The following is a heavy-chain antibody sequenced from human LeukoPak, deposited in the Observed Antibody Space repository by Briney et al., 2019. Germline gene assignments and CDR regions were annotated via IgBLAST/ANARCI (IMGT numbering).Heavy chain of an antibody. V-gene: IGHV1-46*01. J-gene: IGHJ4*02. D-gene: IGHD5-24*01. CDR2: INPSGGST. Sequence: ASVKVSCKASGYTFTSYYMHWVRQAPGRGLEWMGIINPSGGSTSYAQKFQGRVTMTRDTSTSTVYMELSSLRSEDTAVYYCARDLRDGYNSHPFDYWGQGTLVTVSS. CDR3: ARDLRDGYNSHPFDY. CDR1: GYTFTSYY.